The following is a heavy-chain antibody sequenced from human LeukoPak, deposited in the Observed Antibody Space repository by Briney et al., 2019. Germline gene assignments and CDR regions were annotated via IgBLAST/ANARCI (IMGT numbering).Heavy chain of an antibody. CDR2: ISGGGNYI. D-gene: IGHD5-24*01. J-gene: IGHJ4*02. Sequence: GGSLRLSCAASGFIFSSYAMTWVRQAPGKGLEWVSAISGGGNYIYYTDSVKGRFTTSRDNSKNTLYLQMSSLGAEDTAVYFCAKNRATGLAFYDSWGQGAQVTVSS. V-gene: IGHV3-23*01. CDR3: AKNRATGLAFYDS. CDR1: GFIFSSYA.